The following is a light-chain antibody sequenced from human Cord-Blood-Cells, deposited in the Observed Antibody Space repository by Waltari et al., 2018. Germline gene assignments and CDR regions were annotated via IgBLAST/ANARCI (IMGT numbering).Light chain of an antibody. V-gene: IGLV2-14*01. Sequence: QSALTQPASVSGSPGQSITISCTGTSSHVGGYNYVSWYQQHPGKAPKPIIYDVSKRPSGVSNRFSGSKSGNTASLTISGLQAEDEADYYCSSYTSSSTWVFGGGTKLTVL. CDR3: SSYTSSSTWV. CDR1: SSHVGGYNY. CDR2: DVS. J-gene: IGLJ3*02.